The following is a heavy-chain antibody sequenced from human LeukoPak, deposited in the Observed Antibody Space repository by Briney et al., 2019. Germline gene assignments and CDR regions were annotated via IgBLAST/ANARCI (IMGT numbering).Heavy chain of an antibody. J-gene: IGHJ4*02. CDR2: ISYDANIGSNK. Sequence: GRSLRLSCATSGFTFSRYAMHWVRQAPGKGLEWVALISYDANIGSNKYYADSVKGRFTISRDNSKNTLYLQMNSLRAEDTAVYYCARDRNSYGDTYYFDYWGQGTLVTVSS. CDR3: ARDRNSYGDTYYFDY. V-gene: IGHV3-30-3*01. D-gene: IGHD5-18*01. CDR1: GFTFSRYA.